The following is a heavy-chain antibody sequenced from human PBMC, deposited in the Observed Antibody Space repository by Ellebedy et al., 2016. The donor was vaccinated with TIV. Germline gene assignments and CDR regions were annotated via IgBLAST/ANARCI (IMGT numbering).Heavy chain of an antibody. Sequence: SVKVSXXASGGTFSSYAISWVRQAPGQGLEWMGRIFPTLDIASYAQTFQGRVTITADKSTSTAYMELSSLRSEDTAVYYCARGTYSSSSYGMDVWGQGTTVTVS. V-gene: IGHV1-69*04. J-gene: IGHJ6*02. D-gene: IGHD6-13*01. CDR1: GGTFSSYA. CDR3: ARGTYSSSSYGMDV. CDR2: IFPTLDIA.